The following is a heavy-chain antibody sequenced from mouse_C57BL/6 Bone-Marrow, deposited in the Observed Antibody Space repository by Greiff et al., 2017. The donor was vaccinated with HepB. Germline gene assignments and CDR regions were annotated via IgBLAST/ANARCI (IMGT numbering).Heavy chain of an antibody. J-gene: IGHJ4*01. V-gene: IGHV1-82*01. Sequence: VHLVESGPELVKPGASVKISCKASGYAFSSSWMNWVKQRPGKGLEWIGRIYPGDGDTNYNGKFKGKATLTADKSSSTAYMQLSSLTSEDSAVYFCARRGIYYYYYYAMDCWGQGASVTVSS. CDR2: IYPGDGDT. D-gene: IGHD1-1*01. CDR1: GYAFSSSW. CDR3: ARRGIYYYYYYAMDC.